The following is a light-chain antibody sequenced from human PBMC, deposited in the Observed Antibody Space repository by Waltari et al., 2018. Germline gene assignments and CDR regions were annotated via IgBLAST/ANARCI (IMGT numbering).Light chain of an antibody. J-gene: IGLJ3*02. Sequence: QSVLTQPPSVSATPGQRVTIPCSGGITNIGRNSLYWYQQLPGMAPKVLIYRNDHRPSGVPDRFSASKSGTSASLAISGLRSEDEAEYYCGSWDDSLRGVVFGGGTKLTVL. V-gene: IGLV1-47*01. CDR3: GSWDDSLRGVV. CDR1: ITNIGRNS. CDR2: RND.